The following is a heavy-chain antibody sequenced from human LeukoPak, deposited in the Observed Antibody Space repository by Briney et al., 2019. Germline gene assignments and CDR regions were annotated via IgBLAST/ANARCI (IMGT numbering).Heavy chain of an antibody. CDR2: TKQDGSEK. J-gene: IGHJ4*02. D-gene: IGHD2/OR15-2a*01. CDR3: ARVFYQDSGTSYRHLDY. Sequence: TGGSLRLSCAASGFTFSNYCMSWVRQGPGKGLEWVASTKQDGSEKYFLDSVKVRFTISRDNAESSLYLQMNSLRAEDTAVYYCARVFYQDSGTSYRHLDYWGQGTLVTVSS. V-gene: IGHV3-7*01. CDR1: GFTFSNYC.